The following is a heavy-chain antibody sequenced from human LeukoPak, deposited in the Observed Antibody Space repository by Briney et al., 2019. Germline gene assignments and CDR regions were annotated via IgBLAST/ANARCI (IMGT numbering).Heavy chain of an antibody. Sequence: PSETLSLTCAVSGGSISSGGYSWSWIRQPPGTGLEWIGYIYHSGSTYYNPSLKSRVTISVDRSKNQFSLKLSSVTAADTAVYYCARPDHNYDSSGYPRESWFDPWGQGTLVTVSS. CDR1: GGSISSGGYS. V-gene: IGHV4-30-2*01. CDR3: ARPDHNYDSSGYPRESWFDP. CDR2: IYHSGST. D-gene: IGHD3-22*01. J-gene: IGHJ5*02.